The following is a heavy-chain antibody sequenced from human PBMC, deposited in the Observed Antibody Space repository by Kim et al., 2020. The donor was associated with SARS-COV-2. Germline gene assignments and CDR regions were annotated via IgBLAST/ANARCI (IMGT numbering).Heavy chain of an antibody. V-gene: IGHV3-30-3*01. CDR3: SRDRNYYDSSGYYYPRYYYYYGRDV. D-gene: IGHD3-22*01. CDR2: ISYDGSNK. CDR1: GFTFSSYA. Sequence: GGSLRLSCAASGFTFSSYAMHWVRQAPGKGLEWVAVISYDGSNKYYADSVKGRFTISRDNSKNTLYLQMNSLRAEDTAVYYCSRDRNYYDSSGYYYPRYYYYYGRDVWAQGTTVTVSS. J-gene: IGHJ6*02.